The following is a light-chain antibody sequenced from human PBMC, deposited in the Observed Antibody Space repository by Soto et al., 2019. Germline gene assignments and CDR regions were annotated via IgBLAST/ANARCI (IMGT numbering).Light chain of an antibody. V-gene: IGKV3-20*01. J-gene: IGKJ1*01. CDR1: HTVGGNY. CDR2: RAS. Sequence: EIVLSQSPGTLSLSPGERATLSCRASHTVGGNYLAWYQQKPGQAPRLLIYRASSRATGIPDRFSGSGSGTDFTLTTSRLEPEDFAVYYCHQYDTPPWTLGQGTKVEI. CDR3: HQYDTPPWT.